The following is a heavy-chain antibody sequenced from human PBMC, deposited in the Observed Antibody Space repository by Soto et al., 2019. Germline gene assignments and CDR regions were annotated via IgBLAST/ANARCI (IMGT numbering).Heavy chain of an antibody. J-gene: IGHJ3*02. V-gene: IGHV4-31*03. D-gene: IGHD3-9*01. CDR2: IYYSGST. Sequence: QVQLQESGPGLVKPSQTLSLTCTVSGGSISSGGYYWSWIRQHPGKGLEWIGYIYYSGSTYYNPSLQSRVTISVDTSKNQFSLKLSSVTAADTAVYYCASLYYDILTGYYREGLGAFDIWGQGTMVTVSS. CDR3: ASLYYDILTGYYREGLGAFDI. CDR1: GGSISSGGYY.